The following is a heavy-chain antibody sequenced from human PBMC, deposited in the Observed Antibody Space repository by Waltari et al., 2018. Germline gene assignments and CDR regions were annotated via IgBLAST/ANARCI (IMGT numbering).Heavy chain of an antibody. CDR2: IRSKAYGGTT. Sequence: EVQLVESGGGLVQPGRSLRLSCTASGFTFGDYAMSWVRQAPGKGLGWVGFIRSKAYGGTTEYAASVKGRFTISRDDSKSIAYLQMNSLKTEDTAVYYCTRDPLPEWLSPYNWFDPWGQGTLVTVSS. CDR1: GFTFGDYA. J-gene: IGHJ5*02. V-gene: IGHV3-49*04. D-gene: IGHD3-3*01. CDR3: TRDPLPEWLSPYNWFDP.